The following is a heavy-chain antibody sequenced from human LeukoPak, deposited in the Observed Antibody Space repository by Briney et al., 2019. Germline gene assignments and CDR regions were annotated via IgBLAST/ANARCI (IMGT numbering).Heavy chain of an antibody. CDR2: INPNSGGT. J-gene: IGHJ3*02. Sequence: ASVKVSCKASGYTFTGYYMHWVRQAPGQGLEWMGWINPNSGGTNYAQKFQGRVTMTRDTSISTAYMELSRLRSDDTAVYYCATLGDGPRGPNAFDIWGQGTMVTVSS. CDR3: ATLGDGPRGPNAFDI. V-gene: IGHV1-2*02. D-gene: IGHD3-16*01. CDR1: GYTFTGYY.